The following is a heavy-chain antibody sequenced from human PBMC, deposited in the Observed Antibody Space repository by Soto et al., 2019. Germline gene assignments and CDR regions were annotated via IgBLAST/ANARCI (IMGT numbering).Heavy chain of an antibody. D-gene: IGHD6-13*01. J-gene: IGHJ4*02. CDR1: GFTFSTYD. CDR3: ARVDGTWYVY. V-gene: IGHV3-13*01. CDR2: IGTAGDT. Sequence: PGGSLRLSCAASGFTFSTYDMHWVRQGTGKGLEWVSAIGTAGDTYYPASVKGRFTISRENAKNSLYLQMNYLRAEDTAVYYCARVDGTWYVYWGQGTLVTVSS.